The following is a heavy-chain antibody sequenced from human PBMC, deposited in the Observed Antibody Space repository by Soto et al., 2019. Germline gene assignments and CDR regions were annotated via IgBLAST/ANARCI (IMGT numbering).Heavy chain of an antibody. Sequence: ASVKVSCKASGYTFTSYGISWVRQAPGQGLEWMGWISAYNGNTNYAQKLQGRVTMTTDTSTSTAYMELRSLRSDDTAVYYCAISVSSIAAFNWFDPWGQGTLVTVSS. CDR1: GYTFTSYG. CDR2: ISAYNGNT. CDR3: AISVSSIAAFNWFDP. D-gene: IGHD6-6*01. J-gene: IGHJ5*02. V-gene: IGHV1-18*01.